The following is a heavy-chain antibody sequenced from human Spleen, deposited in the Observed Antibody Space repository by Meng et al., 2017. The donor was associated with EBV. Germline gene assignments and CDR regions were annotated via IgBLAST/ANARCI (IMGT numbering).Heavy chain of an antibody. CDR2: VDPEDGET. D-gene: IGHD3-16*01. J-gene: IGHJ4*02. CDR1: GYTFTDYY. CDR3: AGVKRSWGSYFDY. Sequence: EVQLGQSGAEGKKPGATVKISSKVSGYTFTDYYMHWVQQAPGKGLEWMGLVDPEDGETIYAEKFQGRVTITADTSTDTAYMELSSLRSEDTAVYYCAGVKRSWGSYFDYWGQGTLVTVSS. V-gene: IGHV1-69-2*01.